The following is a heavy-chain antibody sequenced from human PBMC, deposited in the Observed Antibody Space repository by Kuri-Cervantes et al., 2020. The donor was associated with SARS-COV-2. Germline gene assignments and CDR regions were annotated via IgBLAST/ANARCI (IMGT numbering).Heavy chain of an antibody. CDR1: GFTVSSNY. J-gene: IGHJ4*02. CDR3: AKAGDIVVVPAAYFDY. CDR2: IYSGGST. V-gene: IGHV3-53*01. Sequence: LSLTCAASGFTVSSNYMSRVRQAPGKGLEWVSLIYSGGSTYYADSVKGRFTIFKDNSKNTLYLQMNSLRAEDTAVYYCAKAGDIVVVPAAYFDYWGQGTLVTVSS. D-gene: IGHD2-2*01.